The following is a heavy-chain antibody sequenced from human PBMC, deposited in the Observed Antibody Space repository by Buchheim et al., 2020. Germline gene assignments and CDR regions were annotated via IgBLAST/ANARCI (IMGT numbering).Heavy chain of an antibody. D-gene: IGHD4-23*01. CDR2: IIGDGGTT. J-gene: IGHJ4*02. CDR3: AKALYGGMDY. CDR1: GFTFSTYA. Sequence: EVQVLESGGGLVQPGGSLRLSCSASGFTFSTYAMSWVRQAPGKGLECVAAIIGDGGTTYHADSVKGRFTISRDNSKNTVYLQMNSLRLEDTAVYYCAKALYGGMDYWGRGTL. V-gene: IGHV3-23*01.